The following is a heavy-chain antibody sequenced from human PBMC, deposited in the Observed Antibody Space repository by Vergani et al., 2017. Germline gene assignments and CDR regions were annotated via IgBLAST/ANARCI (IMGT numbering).Heavy chain of an antibody. D-gene: IGHD2-2*01. V-gene: IGHV4-59*01. Sequence: QVQLQESGPGLVKPSETLALTCSVSGGSISSYYWSWFRQPPGKGLEWIGYIYYSGSTNYNPSLKSRVTISVDTSKNQFSLKLSAVTAADTAVYCCARAPALDYWGQGTLVTVSS. CDR1: GGSISSYY. CDR3: ARAPALDY. CDR2: IYYSGST. J-gene: IGHJ4*02.